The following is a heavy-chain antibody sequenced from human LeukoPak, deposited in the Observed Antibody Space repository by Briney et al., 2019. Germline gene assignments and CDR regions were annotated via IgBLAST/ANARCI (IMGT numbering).Heavy chain of an antibody. CDR3: ARGAILGYCSSTSCYRFDY. CDR1: GGTFSSYA. D-gene: IGHD2-2*01. V-gene: IGHV1-69*13. CDR2: IIPIFGTA. Sequence: SVKVSCKASGGTFSSYAISWVRQAPGQGLEWMGGIIPIFGTANYAQKFQGRVTITADESTSTAYMELSSLRSEDTAVYYCARGAILGYCSSTSCYRFDYWGQGTLVTVSS. J-gene: IGHJ4*02.